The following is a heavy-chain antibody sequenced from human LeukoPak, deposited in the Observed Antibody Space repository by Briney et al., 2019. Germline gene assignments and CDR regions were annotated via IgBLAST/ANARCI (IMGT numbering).Heavy chain of an antibody. J-gene: IGHJ4*02. CDR3: ARRDDILTGYDY. V-gene: IGHV3-53*05. CDR2: IYSGGST. D-gene: IGHD3-9*01. Sequence: GGSLRLSCAASGFTVSSNYMSWVRQAPGKGLEWVSVIYSGGSTYYADSVKGRFTISRDNSKNTLYLQMNSLRAEDTAVYYCARRDDILTGYDYWGQGALVTVSS. CDR1: GFTVSSNY.